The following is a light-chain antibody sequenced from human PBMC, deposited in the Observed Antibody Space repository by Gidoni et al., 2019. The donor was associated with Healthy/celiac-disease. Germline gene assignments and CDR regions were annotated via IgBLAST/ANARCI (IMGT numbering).Light chain of an antibody. J-gene: IGKJ1*01. V-gene: IGKV3-11*01. CDR3: QQRSNYWT. CDR1: QSVSSY. CDR2: DAS. Sequence: EIVLTQSPATLSLSPGERATLSCRASQSVSSYLAWYQQKPGQAPRLRIYDASNRATGIPARFSGSGSGTDFTLTISSLEPEDFAVYYCQQRSNYWTFGQGTKVEIK.